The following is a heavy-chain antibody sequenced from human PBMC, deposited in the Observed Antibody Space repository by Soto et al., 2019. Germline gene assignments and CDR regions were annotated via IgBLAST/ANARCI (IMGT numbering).Heavy chain of an antibody. D-gene: IGHD1-26*01. Sequence: SETLSLTCTVSGASITFGGFSWSWIRQTPGKGLEWIGYINHLETTFYNPSFESRLTLSIDRAKNQFSLKLHSMSAADRAVYFCAKGGGSDSFYYWGQGILVTVSA. CDR3: AKGGGSDSFYY. CDR2: INHLETT. V-gene: IGHV4-30-2*01. CDR1: GASITFGGFS. J-gene: IGHJ4*02.